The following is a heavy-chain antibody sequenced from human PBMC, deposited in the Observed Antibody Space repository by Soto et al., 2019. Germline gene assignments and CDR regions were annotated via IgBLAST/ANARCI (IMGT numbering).Heavy chain of an antibody. CDR2: ISYDGSNK. D-gene: IGHD3-22*01. Sequence: QVQLVESGGGVVQPGRSLRLSCAASGFTFSSYAMHWVRQAPGKGLEWVAVISYDGSNKYYADSVKGRFTISRDNSKNTLYLQMNSLRAEDTAVYYCAREWLSFDCWGQGTLVTVSS. V-gene: IGHV3-30-3*01. CDR3: AREWLSFDC. J-gene: IGHJ4*02. CDR1: GFTFSSYA.